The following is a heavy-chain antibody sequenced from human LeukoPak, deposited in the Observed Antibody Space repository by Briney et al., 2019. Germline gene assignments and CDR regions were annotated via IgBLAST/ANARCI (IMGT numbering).Heavy chain of an antibody. J-gene: IGHJ4*02. CDR2: ISSSSSYI. CDR1: GFTFSSYS. V-gene: IGHV3-21*01. D-gene: IGHD3-22*01. CDR3: ARDHWELAYYYDSSGSSQVDY. Sequence: PGGSLRLPCAASGFTFSSYSMNWVRQAPGKGLEWVSSISSSSSYIYYADSVKGRFTISRDNAKNSLYLQMNSLRAEDTAVYYCARDHWELAYYYDSSGSSQVDYWGQGTLVTVSS.